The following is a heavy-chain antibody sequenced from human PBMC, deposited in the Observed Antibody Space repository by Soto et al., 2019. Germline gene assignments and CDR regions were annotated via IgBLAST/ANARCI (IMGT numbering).Heavy chain of an antibody. D-gene: IGHD3-16*01. CDR3: ARGCRWGCHYYFDY. J-gene: IGHJ4*02. CDR1: GLSVSNYW. CDR2: INSDDTSC. V-gene: IGHV3-74*01. Sequence: EVQLMESGGGLVQPGGSLRLSCAASGLSVSNYWMHWVRQTPGKGLEWVSRINSDDTSCSYAASVKGRFTISRDNAKNTLYLQMNRRRAEDTAVYYCARGCRWGCHYYFDYWGQGTLVTVSS.